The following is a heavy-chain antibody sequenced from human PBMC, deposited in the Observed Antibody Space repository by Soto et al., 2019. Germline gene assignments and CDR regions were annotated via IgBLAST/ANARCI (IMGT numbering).Heavy chain of an antibody. CDR1: GFTFGSDW. V-gene: IGHV3-7*03. Sequence: LRLSCTGSGFTFGSDWMTWVRQAPGKGLEWVANIDRGGSDRYYVDSVKGRFTISRDNAKNSLYLQMNSLRAEDTAVYYCTRDLDTSGSAPISEYWGQGTLVTVSS. J-gene: IGHJ4*02. CDR2: IDRGGSDR. CDR3: TRDLDTSGSAPISEY. D-gene: IGHD3-22*01.